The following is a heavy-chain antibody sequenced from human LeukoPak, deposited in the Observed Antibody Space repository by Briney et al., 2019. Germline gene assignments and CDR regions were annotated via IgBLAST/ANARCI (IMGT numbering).Heavy chain of an antibody. D-gene: IGHD3-22*01. CDR3: ARENPSGYYNRPIDY. V-gene: IGHV4-59*01. J-gene: IGHJ4*02. CDR2: IYYSGSI. CDR1: GASISSYY. Sequence: SETLSLTCTVSGASISSYYWSWIRQPPGKGLEWIGDIYYSGSIKYNPSLKSRVTMSVDTSKNQFSLKLSSVTAADTAVYYCARENPSGYYNRPIDYWGQGTLVTVSS.